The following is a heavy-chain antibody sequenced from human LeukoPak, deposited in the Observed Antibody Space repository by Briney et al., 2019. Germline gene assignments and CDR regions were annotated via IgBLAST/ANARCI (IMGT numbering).Heavy chain of an antibody. Sequence: SLRLSCAADGFSVSSNYMSCVRQAPGEGLEWVSVIHSGGITYYAGSVKGRFTISRDNSTDTLYLQVNNRRAQDTAGYYWPRQQSGGGEVAYWGEGTLVCVSS. CDR2: IHSGGIT. CDR3: PRQQSGGGEVAY. D-gene: IGHD3-16*01. J-gene: IGHJ4*02. CDR1: GFSVSSNY. V-gene: IGHV3-66*04.